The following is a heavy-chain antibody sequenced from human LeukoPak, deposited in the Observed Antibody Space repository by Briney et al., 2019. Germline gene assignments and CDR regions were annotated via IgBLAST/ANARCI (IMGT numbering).Heavy chain of an antibody. CDR2: ISSSSSYI. J-gene: IGHJ4*02. CDR1: GFTFSSYS. V-gene: IGHV3-21*01. CDR3: AREDGSGWTYFDY. Sequence: PGGSLRLSCAASGFTFSSYSMNWVRQAPGKGLEWVSSISSSSSYIYYADSVKGRFTISRDNAKNSLYLQMNSLRAEDTAVYYCAREDGSGWTYFDYWSQGTLVTVSS. D-gene: IGHD6-19*01.